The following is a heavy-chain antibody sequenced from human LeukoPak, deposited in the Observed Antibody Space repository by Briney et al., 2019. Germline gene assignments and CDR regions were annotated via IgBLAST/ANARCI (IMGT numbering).Heavy chain of an antibody. Sequence: GASVKVSCKVSGHSLSELPMYWVRQAPGKGLEWMGGFDPENDERIYAQKFRDRFTMTEDTSTDTAYMELSSLTSEDTAFYYCATEMASILLDSWGQGTLVTVSS. D-gene: IGHD5-24*01. J-gene: IGHJ4*02. V-gene: IGHV1-24*01. CDR3: ATEMASILLDS. CDR1: GHSLSELP. CDR2: FDPENDER.